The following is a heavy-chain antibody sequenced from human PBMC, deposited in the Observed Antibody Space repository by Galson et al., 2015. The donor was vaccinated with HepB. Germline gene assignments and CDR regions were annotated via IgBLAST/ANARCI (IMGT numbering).Heavy chain of an antibody. CDR1: GFTFSSYA. CDR2: ISYDGSNK. J-gene: IGHJ4*02. D-gene: IGHD6-13*01. V-gene: IGHV3-30-3*01. Sequence: SLRLSCAASGFTFSSYAMHWVRQAPGKGLEWVAVISYDGSNKYYADSVKGRFTISRDNSKNTLYLQMNSLRAEDTAVYYCARDSGSTAAAGIGDHWGQGTLVTVSS. CDR3: ARDSGSTAAAGIGDH.